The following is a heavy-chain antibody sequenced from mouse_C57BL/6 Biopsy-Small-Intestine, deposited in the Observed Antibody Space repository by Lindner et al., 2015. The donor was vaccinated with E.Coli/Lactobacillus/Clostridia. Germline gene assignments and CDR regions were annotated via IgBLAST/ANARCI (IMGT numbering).Heavy chain of an antibody. D-gene: IGHD2-14*01. CDR3: TRGADRYDYFDY. V-gene: IGHV1S16*01. CDR1: GYTFTRYW. Sequence: VQLQESGAELVKPGPSVRLSCKASGYTFTRYWMHWVKQRPGQGLEWIGEINPSNGGTNYNEKFKTKATLTVDKSSSTAYMQLSSLTSEDSVVYFCTRGADRYDYFDYWGQGTTLTVSS. J-gene: IGHJ2*01. CDR2: INPSNGGT.